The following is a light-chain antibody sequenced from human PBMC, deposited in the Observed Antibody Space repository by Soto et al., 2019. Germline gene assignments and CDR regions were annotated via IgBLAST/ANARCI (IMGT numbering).Light chain of an antibody. Sequence: EIVMTQSPATLSVSPGERATLSCRASQSVSSNLAWYQQKPGQTPKLLIYVAYTRATGIPARFSGSGSGTEFTLTISSLQSEDCAVYYCQQYNVWPLTFGGGTKVEFK. J-gene: IGKJ4*01. CDR3: QQYNVWPLT. CDR1: QSVSSN. V-gene: IGKV3-15*01. CDR2: VAY.